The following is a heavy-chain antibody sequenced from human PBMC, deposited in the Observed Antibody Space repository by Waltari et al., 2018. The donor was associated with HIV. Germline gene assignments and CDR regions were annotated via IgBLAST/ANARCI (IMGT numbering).Heavy chain of an antibody. D-gene: IGHD1-26*01. CDR1: GFTFTDYC. Sequence: VQLLESGGGLVKSGGSLGLSCAASGFTFTDYCMSWVRQTPGKGLEWVAYIKDDGSEKYYMGSVKGRFTISRDNAKNSMFLQMNSLRAEDTAVYYCARIGTFPHNYAIDFWGQGTTVTVSS. CDR3: ARIGTFPHNYAIDF. CDR2: IKDDGSEK. J-gene: IGHJ6*02. V-gene: IGHV3-7*01.